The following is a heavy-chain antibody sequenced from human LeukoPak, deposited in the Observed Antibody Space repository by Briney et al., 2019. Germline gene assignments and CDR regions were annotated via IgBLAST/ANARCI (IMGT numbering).Heavy chain of an antibody. D-gene: IGHD5-18*01. V-gene: IGHV1-46*01. Sequence: GASVKVSCKASGYTFTSYYIHWVRQAPGQGLEWMGIINPSGGSTSYAQKFQGRVTMTRDTSTSTVYMELSSLRSEDTAVYYCARNTVTTTSGYSYSRGYYGMDVWGQGTTVTVSS. CDR2: INPSGGST. J-gene: IGHJ6*02. CDR3: ARNTVTTTSGYSYSRGYYGMDV. CDR1: GYTFTSYY.